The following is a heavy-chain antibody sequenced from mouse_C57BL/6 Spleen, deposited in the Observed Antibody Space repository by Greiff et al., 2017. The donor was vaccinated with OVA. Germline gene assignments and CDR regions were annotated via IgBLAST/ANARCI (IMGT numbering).Heavy chain of an antibody. V-gene: IGHV1-69*01. J-gene: IGHJ2*01. D-gene: IGHD1-1*01. Sequence: QVQLQQPGAELVMPGASVKLSCKASGYTFTSYWMHWVKQRPGQGLEWIGEIDPSDSYTNYNQKFKGKSTLTVDKSSSTAYMQLSSLTSEDSAVYYCARYYYGSPHYFDYWGKGTTLTVSS. CDR3: ARYYYGSPHYFDY. CDR1: GYTFTSYW. CDR2: IDPSDSYT.